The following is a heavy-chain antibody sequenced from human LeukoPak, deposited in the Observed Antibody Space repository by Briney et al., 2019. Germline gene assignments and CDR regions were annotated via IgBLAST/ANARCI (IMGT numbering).Heavy chain of an antibody. Sequence: GGSLRLSCAASGFTFSSYAMHWVRRAPGKGLEWVAVISYDGSNKYYADSVKGRFTISRDNSKNTLYLQMNSLRAEDTAVYYCARSSPFDYGDYDYWGQGTLVTVSS. D-gene: IGHD4-17*01. J-gene: IGHJ4*02. V-gene: IGHV3-30-3*01. CDR3: ARSSPFDYGDYDY. CDR1: GFTFSSYA. CDR2: ISYDGSNK.